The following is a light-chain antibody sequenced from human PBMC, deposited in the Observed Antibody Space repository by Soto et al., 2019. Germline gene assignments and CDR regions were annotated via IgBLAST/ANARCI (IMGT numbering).Light chain of an antibody. CDR2: KAS. CDR3: QQYNSSYT. CDR1: QSISSW. V-gene: IGKV1-5*03. J-gene: IGKJ2*01. Sequence: DIQTTQSPSTLSASVGDRVTITCRASQSISSWLAWYQQKPGKAPKLLIYKASSLESGVPSRFSGSGSGTEFTLSISSLQPDDFATYYCQQYNSSYTFGQGTKLEIK.